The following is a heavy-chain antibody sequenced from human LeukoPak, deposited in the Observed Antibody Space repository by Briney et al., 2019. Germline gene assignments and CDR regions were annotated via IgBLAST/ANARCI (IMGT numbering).Heavy chain of an antibody. CDR1: GGSFSNYH. J-gene: IGHJ4*02. D-gene: IGHD3-22*01. CDR3: ARAQRYYDSSGYYLLDQFDY. Sequence: SETLSLTCAVYGGSFSNYHWSWIRQPPGKGLEWIGYIYYSGSTNYNPSLKSRVTISVDTSKNQFSLKLSSVTAADTAVYYCARAQRYYDSSGYYLLDQFDYWGQGTLVTVSS. CDR2: IYYSGST. V-gene: IGHV4-59*01.